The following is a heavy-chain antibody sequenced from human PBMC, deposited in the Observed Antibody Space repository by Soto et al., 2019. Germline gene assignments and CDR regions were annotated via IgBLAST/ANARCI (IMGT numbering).Heavy chain of an antibody. V-gene: IGHV3-30-3*01. J-gene: IGHJ4*02. CDR3: ARDRYSRYYYDSSGYYYHYFDY. CDR1: GFTFSSYA. CDR2: ISYDGSNK. D-gene: IGHD3-22*01. Sequence: GGSLRLSCAASGFTFSSYAMHCVRQAPGKGLEWVAVISYDGSNKYYADSVKGRFTISRDNSKNTLYLQMNSLRAEDTAVYYCARDRYSRYYYDSSGYYYHYFDYWRQGNLVTASS.